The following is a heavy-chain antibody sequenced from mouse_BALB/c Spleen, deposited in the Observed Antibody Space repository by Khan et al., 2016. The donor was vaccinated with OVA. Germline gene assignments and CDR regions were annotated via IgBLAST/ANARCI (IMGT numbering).Heavy chain of an antibody. J-gene: IGHJ3*01. CDR2: ISSGGHYT. Sequence: EVQLVESGGDLVKPGGSLKLSCAASGLTFSTYGMSWVRQTPDKRLEWVATISSGGHYTYYPDSVKGRFTISRDNAKSTLYLQMSSLKSEDTAIYYCARLAYYYKSEGFAYWGQGTLVTVSA. CDR3: ARLAYYYKSEGFAY. CDR1: GLTFSTYG. D-gene: IGHD1-1*01. V-gene: IGHV5-6*01.